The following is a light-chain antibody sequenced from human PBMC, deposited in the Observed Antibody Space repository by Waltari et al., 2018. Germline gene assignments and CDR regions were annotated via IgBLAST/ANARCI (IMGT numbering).Light chain of an antibody. Sequence: DIQMTQSPSSLSASVGDRVTITCRASQGISKSLAWFQQKPGKAPESLIYATSSLQRGVPSKFSGSGSGTAFTLTISSLQPEDFATYYCQQYNSYPFTFGGGTKVEIK. CDR1: QGISKS. V-gene: IGKV1-16*02. J-gene: IGKJ4*01. CDR3: QQYNSYPFT. CDR2: ATS.